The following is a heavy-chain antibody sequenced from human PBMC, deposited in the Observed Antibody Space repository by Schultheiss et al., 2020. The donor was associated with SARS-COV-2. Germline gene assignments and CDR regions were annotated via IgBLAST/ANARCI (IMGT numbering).Heavy chain of an antibody. Sequence: SETLSLTCAVYGGSFSGYYWNWIRQPPGKGLEWIGEINHSGSTNYNPSLKSRVTISVDKSKNQFSLKLSSVTAADTAVYYCASGYEALDYWGQGTLVTVSS. CDR2: INHSGST. CDR3: ASGYEALDY. D-gene: IGHD5-12*01. V-gene: IGHV4-34*01. CDR1: GGSFSGYY. J-gene: IGHJ4*02.